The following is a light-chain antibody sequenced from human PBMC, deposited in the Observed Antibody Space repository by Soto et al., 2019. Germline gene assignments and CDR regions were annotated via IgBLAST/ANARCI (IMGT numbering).Light chain of an antibody. Sequence: EVVLTQSPCPLSLPPGERVTLSCRTSQSVNSNSLAWFQQKPGQPPRLLLYAASKRAAATPDRFSGAGSGTDFALIISRLEPEDSAIYHCQLYGSYMFTFGQGTKVDIK. V-gene: IGKV3-20*01. CDR3: QLYGSYMFT. CDR1: QSVNSNS. CDR2: AAS. J-gene: IGKJ2*01.